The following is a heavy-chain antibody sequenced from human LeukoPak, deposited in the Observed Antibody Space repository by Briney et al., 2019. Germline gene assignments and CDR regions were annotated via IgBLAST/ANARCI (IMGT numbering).Heavy chain of an antibody. J-gene: IGHJ4*02. CDR3: ARENPSGYYNRPIDY. CDR2: IYYNGSI. Sequence: SETLSLTCTVSGASISSYYWSWIRQPPGKGLEWIGDIYYNGSIKYNPSLKSRVTMSVDTSKNQFSLKLSSVTAADTAIYYCARENPSGYYNRPIDYWGQGTLVTVSS. V-gene: IGHV4-59*01. D-gene: IGHD3-22*01. CDR1: GASISSYY.